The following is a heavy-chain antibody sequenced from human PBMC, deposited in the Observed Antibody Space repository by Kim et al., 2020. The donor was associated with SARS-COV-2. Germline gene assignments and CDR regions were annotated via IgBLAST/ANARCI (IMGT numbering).Heavy chain of an antibody. Sequence: GGSLRLSCAASGFTFSDYYMSWIRQAPGKGLEWVSYISSSSSYTNYADSVKGRFTISRDNAKNSLYLQMNSLRAEDTAVYYCARGEEWFGELSSFDPWGQGTLVTVSS. CDR1: GFTFSDYY. D-gene: IGHD3-10*01. CDR3: ARGEEWFGELSSFDP. CDR2: ISSSSSYT. V-gene: IGHV3-11*06. J-gene: IGHJ5*02.